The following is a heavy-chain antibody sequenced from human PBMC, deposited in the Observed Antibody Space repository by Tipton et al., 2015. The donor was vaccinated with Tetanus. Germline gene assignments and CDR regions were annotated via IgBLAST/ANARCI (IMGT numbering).Heavy chain of an antibody. Sequence: QLVQSGAEVKKPGESPKTSCKVSGHNSRSYWVSWVRQMPGKGLEWMGIIYPGDSDATYSPSFQGQVTISADKSISTAYLQWTSLKPSDTAIYFCARLPKHYSASGSTWGQGTLVTVSS. CDR1: GHNSRSYW. J-gene: IGHJ5*02. CDR2: IYPGDSDA. V-gene: IGHV5-51*01. CDR3: ARLPKHYSASGST. D-gene: IGHD3-10*01.